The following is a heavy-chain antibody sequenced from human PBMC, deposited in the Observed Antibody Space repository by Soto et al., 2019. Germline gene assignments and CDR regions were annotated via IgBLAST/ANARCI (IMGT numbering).Heavy chain of an antibody. J-gene: IGHJ4*02. V-gene: IGHV3-21*01. Sequence: GGCLRLSCAASGFTFSSYGMNWVRQARGRGLEWVSSISSSSSYIYYADSVKGRFTIARDSAKNSLYLQMNSLRAEDTAVYYCAREDTIFGDYWGQGPLVTVSS. CDR1: GFTFSSYG. CDR2: ISSSSSYI. CDR3: AREDTIFGDY. D-gene: IGHD3-3*01.